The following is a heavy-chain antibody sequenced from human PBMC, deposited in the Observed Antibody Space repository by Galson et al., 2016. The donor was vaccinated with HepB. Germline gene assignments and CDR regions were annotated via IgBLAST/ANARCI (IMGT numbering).Heavy chain of an antibody. CDR2: IKSTTDGGTT. V-gene: IGHV3-15*01. Sequence: SLRLSCAASGFTFSNAWMTWVRQAPGKGLEWVGRIKSTTDGGTTDYAAPVEGRFTISRDDSRKTLYLRMNSLKTEDTAIYYCTTDRGNDWKFGLAVDWGQGTLVTVSS. CDR1: GFTFSNAW. D-gene: IGHD1-1*01. CDR3: TTDRGNDWKFGLAVD. J-gene: IGHJ4*02.